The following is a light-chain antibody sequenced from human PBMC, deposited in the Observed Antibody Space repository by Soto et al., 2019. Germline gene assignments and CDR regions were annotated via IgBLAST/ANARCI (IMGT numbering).Light chain of an antibody. Sequence: DIQMTQSPSTLSASVGDRVTITCRASQSIGAWLAWYQQKTGKAPNLLLSDASSLESGVPSRFSGSGSGTEFTLTISSLQPDDFATYFCQQYDSYPWTFGQGTKVEIK. CDR1: QSIGAW. CDR2: DAS. J-gene: IGKJ1*01. CDR3: QQYDSYPWT. V-gene: IGKV1-5*01.